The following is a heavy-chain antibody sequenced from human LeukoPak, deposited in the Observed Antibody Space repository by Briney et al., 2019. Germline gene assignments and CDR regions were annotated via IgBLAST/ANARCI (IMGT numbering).Heavy chain of an antibody. J-gene: IGHJ4*02. CDR1: GYTFTSYA. CDR3: ARDSGSGSNDY. D-gene: IGHD1-26*01. V-gene: IGHV1-3*01. Sequence: ASVKVSCKASGYTFTSYAIHWVRQAPGQRLEWMGWISASNGNTKYSQNFQGRVTFISNTSATTAFMELSSLRSEDAAVYYCARDSGSGSNDYWGQGTLVTVSS. CDR2: ISASNGNT.